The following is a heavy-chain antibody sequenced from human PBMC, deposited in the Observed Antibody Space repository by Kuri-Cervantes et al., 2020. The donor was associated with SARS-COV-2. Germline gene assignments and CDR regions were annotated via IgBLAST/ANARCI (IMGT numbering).Heavy chain of an antibody. V-gene: IGHV1-69*01. Sequence: VKVSCKASGGNFSNYAITWVRQAPGPGLEWVGGISPIFGKAKYAQKFQGGVTISADESTRTVYMELTSLRFEDTATYYCARVDIGFDSGKYYNFVGWFDPWGQGTLVTVSS. CDR2: ISPIFGKA. CDR1: GGNFSNYA. D-gene: IGHD3-10*01. J-gene: IGHJ5*02. CDR3: ARVDIGFDSGKYYNFVGWFDP.